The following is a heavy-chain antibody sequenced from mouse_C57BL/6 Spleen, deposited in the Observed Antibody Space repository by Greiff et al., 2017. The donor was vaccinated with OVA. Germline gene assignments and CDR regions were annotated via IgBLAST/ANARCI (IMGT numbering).Heavy chain of an antibody. CDR1: GYTFTSYG. CDR3: ARGPASYDYGGAWFAY. D-gene: IGHD2-4*01. CDR2: IYIGNGYT. J-gene: IGHJ3*01. Sequence: VQLKESGAELVRPGSSVKMSCKTSGYTFTSYGINWVKQRPGQGLEWIGYIYIGNGYTEYNEKFKGKATLTSDTSSSTAYMQLSSLTSEDSAFYFCARGPASYDYGGAWFAYWGQGTLVTVSA. V-gene: IGHV1-58*01.